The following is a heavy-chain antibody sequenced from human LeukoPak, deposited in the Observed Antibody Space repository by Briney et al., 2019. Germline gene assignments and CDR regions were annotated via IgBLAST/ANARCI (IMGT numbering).Heavy chain of an antibody. Sequence: ASVKVSCKVSGYTLTELSMHWVRQAPGKGLEWMGGFDPEDGETIYAQKFQGRVTMTEDTSTDTAYMELSSLRSEDTAVYYCATASSLDGSGSYYNDYWGQGTLVTVSS. V-gene: IGHV1-24*01. CDR3: ATASSLDGSGSYYNDY. J-gene: IGHJ4*02. D-gene: IGHD3-10*01. CDR2: FDPEDGET. CDR1: GYTLTELS.